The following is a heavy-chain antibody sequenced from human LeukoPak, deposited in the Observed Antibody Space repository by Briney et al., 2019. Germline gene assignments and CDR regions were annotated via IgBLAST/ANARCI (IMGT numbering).Heavy chain of an antibody. D-gene: IGHD3-22*01. Sequence: SETLSLTCAVYGGSFSGYYWSWIRQPPGKGLEWIGYIYYSGSTNYNPSLKSRVTISVDTSKNQFSLKLSSVTAADTAVYYCARHGRNYYDSSEYAFDIWGQGTMVTVSS. CDR2: IYYSGST. CDR1: GGSFSGYY. V-gene: IGHV4-59*08. J-gene: IGHJ3*02. CDR3: ARHGRNYYDSSEYAFDI.